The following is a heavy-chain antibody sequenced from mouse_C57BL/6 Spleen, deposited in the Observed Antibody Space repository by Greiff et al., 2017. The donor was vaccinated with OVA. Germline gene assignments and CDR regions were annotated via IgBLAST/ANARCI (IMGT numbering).Heavy chain of an antibody. D-gene: IGHD2-5*01. CDR1: GYTFTDYE. J-gene: IGHJ3*01. V-gene: IGHV1-15*01. CDR2: IDPETGGT. CDR3: TRTFYSNFAY. Sequence: QVQLQQSGAELVRPGASVTLSCKASGYTFTDYEMHWVKQTPVHGLEWIGAIDPETGGTAYNQKFQGKAILTADKSSSTAYMELRSLTSEDSAVYYCTRTFYSNFAYWGQGTLVTVSA.